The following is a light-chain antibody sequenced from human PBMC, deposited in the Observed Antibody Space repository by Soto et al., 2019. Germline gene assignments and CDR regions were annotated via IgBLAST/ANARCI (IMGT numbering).Light chain of an antibody. CDR3: CSNAAGSTYV. CDR2: EAS. Sequence: QSVLTQPAPVSGSPEQSITISCTGTSSDVGSHNLVSWYQQFPGKAPKLIIFEASKRPSGVSNRFSGSKSGSTASLTISGLQAEDEADYYCCSNAAGSTYVFGSGTKVTVL. J-gene: IGLJ1*01. CDR1: SSDVGSHNL. V-gene: IGLV2-23*01.